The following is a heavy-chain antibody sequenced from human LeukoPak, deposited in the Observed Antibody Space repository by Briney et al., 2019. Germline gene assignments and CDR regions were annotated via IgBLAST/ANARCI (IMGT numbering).Heavy chain of an antibody. D-gene: IGHD5-12*01. CDR3: AREWDSGSSSIDY. J-gene: IGHJ4*02. CDR1: GLTFSNYW. Sequence: PGGSLRLSCAASGLTFSNYWMTWVRLAPGKGLEWVANIKHDGSEESYVDSVKGRFTISRDNAKNSLYLQMNSLRAEDTAIYYCAREWDSGSSSIDYWGPGILVTVSS. CDR2: IKHDGSEE. V-gene: IGHV3-7*01.